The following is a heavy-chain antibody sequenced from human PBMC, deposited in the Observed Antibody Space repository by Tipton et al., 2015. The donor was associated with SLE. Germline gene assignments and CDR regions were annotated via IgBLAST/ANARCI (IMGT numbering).Heavy chain of an antibody. Sequence: SLRLSCAASRFTFSSYSMNWVRQAPGKGLEWVSAISGSGGSTYYADSVKGRFTISRDNSKNTLYLQMNSLRAEDTAVYYCAKLKHGSSWFLDAFDIWGQGTMVTVSS. V-gene: IGHV3-23*01. J-gene: IGHJ3*02. CDR1: RFTFSSYS. CDR2: ISGSGGST. D-gene: IGHD6-13*01. CDR3: AKLKHGSSWFLDAFDI.